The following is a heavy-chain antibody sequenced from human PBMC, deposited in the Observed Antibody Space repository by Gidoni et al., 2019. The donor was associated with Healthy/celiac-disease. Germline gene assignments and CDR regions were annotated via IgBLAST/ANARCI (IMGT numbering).Heavy chain of an antibody. V-gene: IGHV4-39*01. J-gene: IGHJ2*01. CDR3: ARTYSSGWYWYFDL. Sequence: QLQLQESGPGLVKPSETLSLTCTVSGGSISSSSYYWGWIRQPPGQGLEWIGSIYYSGSTYYNPSLKSRVTISVDTSKNQFSLKLSSVTAADTAVYYCARTYSSGWYWYFDLWGRGTLVTVSS. CDR1: GGSISSSSYY. D-gene: IGHD6-19*01. CDR2: IYYSGST.